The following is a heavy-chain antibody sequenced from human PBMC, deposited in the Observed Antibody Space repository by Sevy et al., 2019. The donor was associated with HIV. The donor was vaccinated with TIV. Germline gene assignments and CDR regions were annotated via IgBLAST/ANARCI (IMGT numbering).Heavy chain of an antibody. J-gene: IGHJ6*02. Sequence: GGSLRLSCAASGFTFDDYAMHWVRQAPGKGLEWISGISWNSGSIGYADSVKGRFTISRDNAKNSLYLQMNSLRAEDTALYNCAKAQKMGNYYYYGMDVWGQGTTVTVSS. CDR3: AKAQKMGNYYYYGMDV. CDR1: GFTFDDYA. D-gene: IGHD7-27*01. CDR2: ISWNSGSI. V-gene: IGHV3-9*01.